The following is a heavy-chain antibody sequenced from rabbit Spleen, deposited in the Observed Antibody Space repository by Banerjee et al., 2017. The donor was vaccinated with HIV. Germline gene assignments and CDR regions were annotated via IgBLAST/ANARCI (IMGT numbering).Heavy chain of an antibody. Sequence: EESGGGLVKPEGSLTLTCTASGFSFSSSYWICWVRQAPGKGLEWIACIYAGSSGSTYYASWAKGRFTISKTSSTTVTLQMTTLTAADTATYFCARADSGDWPFNLWGPGTLVTVS. V-gene: IGHV1S45*01. CDR3: ARADSGDWPFNL. J-gene: IGHJ4*01. CDR1: GFSFSSSYW. CDR2: IYAGSSGST. D-gene: IGHD1-1*01.